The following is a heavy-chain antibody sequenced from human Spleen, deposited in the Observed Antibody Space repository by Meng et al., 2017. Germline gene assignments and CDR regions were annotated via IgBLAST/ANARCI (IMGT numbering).Heavy chain of an antibody. CDR1: GFTFSSYA. D-gene: IGHD3-10*01. V-gene: IGHV3-23*01. Sequence: GESLKISCAASGFTFSSYAMSWVRQAPGKGLEWVSAISGSGGSTYYADSVKGRFTISRDNSNNTLYLQMNSLRVEDTAVYYCARAQLLWFGELKSPFDFWGQGTLVTVSS. CDR3: ARAQLLWFGELKSPFDF. CDR2: ISGSGGST. J-gene: IGHJ4*02.